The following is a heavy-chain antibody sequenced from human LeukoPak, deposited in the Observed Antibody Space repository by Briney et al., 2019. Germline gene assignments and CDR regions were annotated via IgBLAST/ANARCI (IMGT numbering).Heavy chain of an antibody. CDR3: AREADSFDF. Sequence: GGSLRLSCAASGFTFTRFAMAWVRQAPGKGLEWVSVISGGGGSTYYADSVRGRFTISRDNSKNTLYLQMNSLRAEDTAVYYCAREADSFDFWGQGTLVTVSS. CDR2: ISGGGGST. D-gene: IGHD6-25*01. V-gene: IGHV3-23*01. J-gene: IGHJ4*02. CDR1: GFTFTRFA.